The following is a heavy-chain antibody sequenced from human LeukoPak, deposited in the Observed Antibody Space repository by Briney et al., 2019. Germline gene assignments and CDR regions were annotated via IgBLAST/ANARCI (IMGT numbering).Heavy chain of an antibody. CDR2: VSRDGISK. Sequence: PGRSLRLSCAASGFTFSNYPMHWVRQAPGKGLEWVAVVSRDGISKYYPDSVRGRFTISRDNSKNTLYLEVNSLRSADTAVFYCAREIPNAFDIWGQGTMVTVSS. CDR3: AREIPNAFDI. J-gene: IGHJ3*02. V-gene: IGHV3-30-3*01. CDR1: GFTFSNYP.